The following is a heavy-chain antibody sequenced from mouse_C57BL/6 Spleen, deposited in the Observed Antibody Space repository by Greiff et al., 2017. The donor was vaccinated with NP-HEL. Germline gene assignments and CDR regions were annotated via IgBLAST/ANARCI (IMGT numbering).Heavy chain of an antibody. Sequence: EVKLMESGGGLVKPGGSLKLSCAASGFTFSDYGMHWVRQAPEKGLEWVAYISSGSSTIYYADTVKGRFTISRDNAKNTLFLQMTSLRSEDTAMYYCARPPAYYSNYGYFDVWGTGTTVTVSS. V-gene: IGHV5-17*01. CDR2: ISSGSSTI. J-gene: IGHJ1*03. D-gene: IGHD2-5*01. CDR3: ARPPAYYSNYGYFDV. CDR1: GFTFSDYG.